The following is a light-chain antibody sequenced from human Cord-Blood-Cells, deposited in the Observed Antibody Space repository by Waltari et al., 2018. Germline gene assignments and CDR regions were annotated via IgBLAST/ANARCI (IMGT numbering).Light chain of an antibody. V-gene: IGLV2-23*01. CDR2: EGS. J-gene: IGLJ1*01. CDR1: SSDVGSYNL. CDR3: CSYAGSSTYV. Sequence: GQSITISCTGTSSDVGSYNLVSWYQQHPGKAPKLMIYEGSKRPSGVSNRFSGSKSGNTASLTISGLQADDEADYYCCSYAGSSTYVFGTGTKVTVL.